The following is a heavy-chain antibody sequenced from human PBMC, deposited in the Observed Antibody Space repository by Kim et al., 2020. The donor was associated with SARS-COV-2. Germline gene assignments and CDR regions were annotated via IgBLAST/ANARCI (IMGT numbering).Heavy chain of an antibody. J-gene: IGHJ4*01. D-gene: IGHD5-12*01. CDR3: AKDLFNMATDHDYDY. CDR2: ISYDGSNK. CDR1: GFTFSSYG. Sequence: GGSLRLSCAASGFTFSSYGMHWVRQAPGKGLEWVAVISYDGSNKYYADSVKGLFTISRDNSKNTLYLQMNSLRAEDTAVYYCAKDLFNMATDHDYDYWG. V-gene: IGHV3-30*18.